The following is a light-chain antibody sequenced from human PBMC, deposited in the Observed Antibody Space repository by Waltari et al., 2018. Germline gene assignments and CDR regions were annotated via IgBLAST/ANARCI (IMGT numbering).Light chain of an antibody. J-gene: IGKJ2*01. CDR1: QSVYTY. V-gene: IGKV3-11*01. Sequence: EIVLTQSPATLSLSPGERATLSCRASQSVYTYLAWYQQKPRQAPRLLIYDAPKRATGIPVRFSGSGSGTDFTLTISSLEPEDFALYFCQHRNNWPLYTFGQGTKLEIK. CDR2: DAP. CDR3: QHRNNWPLYT.